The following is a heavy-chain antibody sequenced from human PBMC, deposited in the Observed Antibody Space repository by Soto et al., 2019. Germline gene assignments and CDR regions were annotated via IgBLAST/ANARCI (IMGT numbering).Heavy chain of an antibody. D-gene: IGHD2-21*02. CDR1: GYTFTSYG. CDR3: AIGHIVVVTAIPRFDY. CDR2: ISAYNGNT. J-gene: IGHJ4*02. V-gene: IGHV1-18*01. Sequence: ASVKVSCKASGYTFTSYGISWVRQAPGQGLEWMGWISAYNGNTNYAQKLQGRVTMTTDTSTSTAYMELRSLRSDDTAVNYCAIGHIVVVTAIPRFDYWGQGTLVTVSS.